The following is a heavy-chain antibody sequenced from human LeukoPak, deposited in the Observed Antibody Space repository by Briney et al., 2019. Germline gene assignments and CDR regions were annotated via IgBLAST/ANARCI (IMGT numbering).Heavy chain of an antibody. Sequence: ASVKVSCKASGYTFTGYYMHWVRQAPGQGLEWMGWINPNSGGTNYAQKFQGRVTMTRDTSISTAYMELSSLRSEDTAVYYCAREYSYGRPTLDYWGQGTLVTVSS. CDR2: INPNSGGT. J-gene: IGHJ4*02. CDR3: AREYSYGRPTLDY. D-gene: IGHD5-18*01. V-gene: IGHV1-2*02. CDR1: GYTFTGYY.